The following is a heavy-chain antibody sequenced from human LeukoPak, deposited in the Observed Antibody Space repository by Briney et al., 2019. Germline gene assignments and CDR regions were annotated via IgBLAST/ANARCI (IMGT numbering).Heavy chain of an antibody. D-gene: IGHD6-13*01. J-gene: IGHJ4*02. Sequence: PSETLSLTCTVSGGSISSYYWSWIRQPPGEGLEWIGYIYYSGTTNYNPSLKSRVTISVDTSKNQFSLKLSSVTAADTAVYYCARGVYIVAAQYGYWGQGTLVTVSS. CDR3: ARGVYIVAAQYGY. CDR2: IYYSGTT. V-gene: IGHV4-59*01. CDR1: GGSISSYY.